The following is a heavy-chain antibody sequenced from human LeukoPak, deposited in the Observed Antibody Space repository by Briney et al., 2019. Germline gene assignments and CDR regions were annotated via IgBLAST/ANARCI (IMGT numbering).Heavy chain of an antibody. Sequence: PSGTLSLTCTVSAGSISSYYWSWIRQPPGKGLEWIGHISYNGSTNYNPSLKSRVTISVDTSKNQFSLKLSSVTAADTAVYYCARGYVDTAMDVEAWYFDLWGRGTLVTVSS. CDR2: ISYNGST. CDR3: ARGYVDTAMDVEAWYFDL. D-gene: IGHD5-18*01. CDR1: AGSISSYY. V-gene: IGHV4-59*12. J-gene: IGHJ2*01.